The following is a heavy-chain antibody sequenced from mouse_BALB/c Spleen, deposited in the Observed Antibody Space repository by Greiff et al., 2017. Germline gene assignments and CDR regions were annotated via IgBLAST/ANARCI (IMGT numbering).Heavy chain of an antibody. CDR2: ISYDGSN. J-gene: IGHJ4*01. CDR1: GYSITSGYY. V-gene: IGHV3-6*02. Sequence: ESGPGLVKPSQSLSLTCSVTGYSITSGYYWNWIRQFPGNKLEWMGYISYDGSNNYNPSLKNRISITRDTSKNQFFLKLNSVTTEDTATYYCARRPFYYDYDEAMDYWGQGTSVTVSS. D-gene: IGHD2-4*01. CDR3: ARRPFYYDYDEAMDY.